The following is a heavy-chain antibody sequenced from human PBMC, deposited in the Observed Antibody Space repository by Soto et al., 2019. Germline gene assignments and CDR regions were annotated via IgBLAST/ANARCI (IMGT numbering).Heavy chain of an antibody. CDR3: ANVLIPEYYDFWSGYSPKTRDDNRPGPS. J-gene: IGHJ5*02. D-gene: IGHD3-3*01. CDR1: GFTFSSYA. Sequence: GGSLRLSCAASGFTFSSYAMSWVRQAPGKGLEWVSAISGSGGSTYYADSVKGRFTISRDNSKNTLNLQMNILRTEATAVYYCANVLIPEYYDFWSGYSPKTRDDNRPGPSWGQGTLVTVSS. V-gene: IGHV3-23*01. CDR2: ISGSGGST.